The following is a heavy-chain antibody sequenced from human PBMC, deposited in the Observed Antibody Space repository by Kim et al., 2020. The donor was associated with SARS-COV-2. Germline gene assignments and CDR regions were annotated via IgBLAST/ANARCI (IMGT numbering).Heavy chain of an antibody. Sequence: YYSDSVKGRFTISRDNSKNTLYLQMNSLRAEDTAVYYCARDHRVETPLDYWGQGTLVTVSS. CDR3: ARDHRVETPLDY. J-gene: IGHJ4*02. V-gene: IGHV3-30*01. D-gene: IGHD2-15*01.